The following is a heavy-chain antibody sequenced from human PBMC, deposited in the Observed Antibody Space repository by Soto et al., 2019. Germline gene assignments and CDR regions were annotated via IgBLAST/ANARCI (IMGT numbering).Heavy chain of an antibody. CDR3: ARDPGSDCSGGGCYSFDYAP. Sequence: GASVKVSCKASGYTFTGYYMHWVRQAPGQGLEWMGWINPNSGGTNYAQKFQGRVTMTRDTSISTAYMELSRLRSDDTAVYYCARDPGSDCSGGGCYSFDYAPWGQGTLVTVSS. D-gene: IGHD2-15*01. CDR1: GYTFTGYY. CDR2: INPNSGGT. V-gene: IGHV1-2*02. J-gene: IGHJ5*02.